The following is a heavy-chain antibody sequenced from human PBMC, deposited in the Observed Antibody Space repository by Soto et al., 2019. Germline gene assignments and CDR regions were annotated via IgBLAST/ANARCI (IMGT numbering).Heavy chain of an antibody. Sequence: SGTLSLTCTVSGGSISSYYWSWIRQPPGKGLEWIGYIYYSGSTNYNPSLKSRVTISVDTSKNQFSLKLSSVTAADTAVYYCARHLAVAGTTHIGGNEGYYYYYMDVWGKGTTVTVSS. D-gene: IGHD6-19*01. CDR3: ARHLAVAGTTHIGGNEGYYYYYMDV. CDR2: IYYSGST. V-gene: IGHV4-59*08. CDR1: GGSISSYY. J-gene: IGHJ6*03.